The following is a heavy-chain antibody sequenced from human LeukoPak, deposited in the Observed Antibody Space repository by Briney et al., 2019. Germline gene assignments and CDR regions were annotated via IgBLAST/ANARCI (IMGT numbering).Heavy chain of an antibody. D-gene: IGHD1-26*01. CDR2: INTHTGSP. Sequence: ASVKVSCKASGYTFTTYAINWVRQAPGQGLEWMGWINTHTGSPTYTQDFTGRFVFSLDTSVTTAYLQISGLKADDTAVYYCARDPGAEPVSLDYWGQGTLVTVSS. V-gene: IGHV7-4-1*02. CDR3: ARDPGAEPVSLDY. J-gene: IGHJ4*02. CDR1: GYTFTTYA.